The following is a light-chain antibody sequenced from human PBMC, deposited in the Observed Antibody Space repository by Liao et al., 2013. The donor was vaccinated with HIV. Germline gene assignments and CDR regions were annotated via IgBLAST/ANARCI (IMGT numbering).Light chain of an antibody. CDR3: QMWDHTSDHVV. CDR1: NIGSKS. J-gene: IGLJ2*01. Sequence: SYELTQPPSLSVAPGETARITCGGHNIGSKSVHWYQQKPGQAPVLVIHYDSARPSGIPERFSGSNSVNTATLTITRVEAGDEADYYCQMWDHTSDHVVFGGGTKLTVL. V-gene: IGLV3-21*01. CDR2: YDS.